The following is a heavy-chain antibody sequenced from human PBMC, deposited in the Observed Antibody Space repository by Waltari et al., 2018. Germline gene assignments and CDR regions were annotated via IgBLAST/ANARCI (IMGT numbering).Heavy chain of an antibody. J-gene: IGHJ4*02. D-gene: IGHD3-22*01. V-gene: IGHV1-8*02. CDR2: MNPNSGNT. CDR3: ARASSRDYYDSSGYYYGG. Sequence: QVQLVQSGAEVKKPGASVKVSCKASGYTFTSYDINWVRQATGQGLEWMGWMNPNSGNTGNAQKVQGRVTMTRNTSISTAYMELSSLRSEDTAVYYCARASSRDYYDSSGYYYGGWGQGTLVTVSS. CDR1: GYTFTSYD.